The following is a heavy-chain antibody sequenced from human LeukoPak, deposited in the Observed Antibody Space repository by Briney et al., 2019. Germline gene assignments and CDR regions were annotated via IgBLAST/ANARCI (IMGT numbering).Heavy chain of an antibody. J-gene: IGHJ5*02. CDR3: ARGGYYGSGNDFRFDP. Sequence: SETLSLTCAVSGGSIIISGYYWAWIRQPPGKGLDWIGSVFYNGDTYYNPSLRSRVTISVDTSKNQFSLKLSSVTAADTAVYYCARGGYYGSGNDFRFDPWGQGTLVTVSS. D-gene: IGHD3-10*01. CDR2: VFYNGDT. V-gene: IGHV4-39*07. CDR1: GGSIIISGYY.